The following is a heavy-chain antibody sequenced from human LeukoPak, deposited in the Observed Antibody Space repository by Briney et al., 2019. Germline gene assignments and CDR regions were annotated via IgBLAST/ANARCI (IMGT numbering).Heavy chain of an antibody. CDR1: GFTLSNFW. J-gene: IGHJ2*01. V-gene: IGHV3-7*02. CDR3: SRHFSAVDTAMVTPYFDL. CDR2: INRDGTQK. D-gene: IGHD5-18*01. Sequence: PGGSLRLSCAASGFTLSNFWMNGVRQAPGKGLEWVAIINRDGTQKHYVDSVKGRFTISRDNAKNSLYLQMNGLRAEDTAVYYCSRHFSAVDTAMVTPYFDLWGRGTLLTV.